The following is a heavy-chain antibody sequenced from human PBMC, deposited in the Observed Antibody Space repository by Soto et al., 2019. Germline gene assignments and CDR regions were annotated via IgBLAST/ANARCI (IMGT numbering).Heavy chain of an antibody. CDR2: INPTSGGT. Sequence: QVQLVQSGAEVKKPGASVKVSCKASGYTFTGYYMHWVRQAPGQGLEWMGWINPTSGGTNYSQTFQGWVTMTRDTSISTAYMELSRLRSDDTAVYYCASDHGDFWSGSTAGKYGMDVWGQGTTVTVSS. V-gene: IGHV1-2*04. CDR3: ASDHGDFWSGSTAGKYGMDV. D-gene: IGHD3-3*01. CDR1: GYTFTGYY. J-gene: IGHJ6*02.